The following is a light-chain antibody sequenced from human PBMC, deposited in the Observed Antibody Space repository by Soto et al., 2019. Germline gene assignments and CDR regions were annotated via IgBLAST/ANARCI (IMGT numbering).Light chain of an antibody. CDR2: WAS. J-gene: IGKJ1*01. Sequence: DIVMTQSPDSLAVSLGERATINCKSSQSVLYSSNNKNYLAWYQQKPGQPPKLLIYWASTRESGVPDRSSGSGSGTDFTLTISSLQAEDVAVYYCQQYYSTWTFGQGTKVDIK. V-gene: IGKV4-1*01. CDR3: QQYYSTWT. CDR1: QSVLYSSNNKNY.